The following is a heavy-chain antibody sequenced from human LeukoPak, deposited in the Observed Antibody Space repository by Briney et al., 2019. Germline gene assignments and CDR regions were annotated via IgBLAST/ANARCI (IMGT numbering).Heavy chain of an antibody. Sequence: ASVKVSCKTSGYTFTDYYIHWVRQAPGQGLEWMGWINPNSGGTNLAQKLQDRVTMTRDTSISTAYMELSRLRSDDTAVYSCAREAPTTMADYWGQGTLVTVSS. V-gene: IGHV1-2*02. CDR1: GYTFTDYY. CDR2: INPNSGGT. CDR3: AREAPTTMADY. J-gene: IGHJ4*02. D-gene: IGHD5-18*01.